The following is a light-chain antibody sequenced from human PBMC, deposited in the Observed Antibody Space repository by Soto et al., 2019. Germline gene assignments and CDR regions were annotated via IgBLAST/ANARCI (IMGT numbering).Light chain of an antibody. V-gene: IGLV3-25*03. Sequence: SYELTQPPSVSVSPGQTARITCSGDALPKQYAYWYQQKPGQAPVLVIYKDNERPSGIPERFSGSSSGTTVTLTISGVQAEDEADYYCQSVDTSGTVVFGGGTKLTVL. CDR1: ALPKQY. J-gene: IGLJ2*01. CDR2: KDN. CDR3: QSVDTSGTVV.